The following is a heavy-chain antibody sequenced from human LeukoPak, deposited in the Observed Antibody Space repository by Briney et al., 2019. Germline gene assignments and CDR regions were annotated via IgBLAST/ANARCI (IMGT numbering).Heavy chain of an antibody. CDR2: ISSSSSTI. V-gene: IGHV3-48*02. Sequence: GGSLRLSCAASGFTFSTYSLNWVRQAPGKGLEWVSYISSSSSTIYYEDYVKGRFTISRENAKTSLYLQMNSLRDEDTAVYYCARDGRSTAMVPLGSNDGMDVWGQGTTVTVSS. J-gene: IGHJ6*02. CDR1: GFTFSTYS. D-gene: IGHD5-18*01. CDR3: ARDGRSTAMVPLGSNDGMDV.